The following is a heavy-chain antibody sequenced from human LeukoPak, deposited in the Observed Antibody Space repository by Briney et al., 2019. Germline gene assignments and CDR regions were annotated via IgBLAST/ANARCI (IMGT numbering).Heavy chain of an antibody. CDR1: GFTFSSYA. CDR3: GGDTAMVTEDY. V-gene: IGHV3-23*01. D-gene: IGHD5-18*01. Sequence: GGSLRLSWAASGFTFSSYAMSWVRQAPGKGLEWVSAISGSGGSTYYADSVKGRFTISRDSSKNTLYLQMNSLRAEDTAVYYCGGDTAMVTEDYWGQGTLVTVSS. CDR2: ISGSGGST. J-gene: IGHJ4*02.